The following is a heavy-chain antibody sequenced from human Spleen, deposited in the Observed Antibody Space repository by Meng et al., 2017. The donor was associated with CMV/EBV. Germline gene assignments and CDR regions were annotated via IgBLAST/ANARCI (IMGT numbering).Heavy chain of an antibody. Sequence: SETLSLTCTVSGGSISSSSYYWGWIRQPPGKGLEWIGSIYYSGSTYYNPSLKSRVTISVDTSKNQFSLKLSSVTAADTAVYYCASRPRSGFFGYWGQGTLVTVSS. CDR3: ASRPRSGFFGY. D-gene: IGHD5-12*01. CDR1: GGSISSSSYY. J-gene: IGHJ4*02. CDR2: IYYSGST. V-gene: IGHV4-39*07.